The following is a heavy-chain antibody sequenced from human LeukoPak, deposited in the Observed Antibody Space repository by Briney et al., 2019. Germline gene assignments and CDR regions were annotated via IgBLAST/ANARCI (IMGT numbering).Heavy chain of an antibody. CDR3: ARVDIVVVPAAIFY. J-gene: IGHJ4*02. CDR2: INHRGST. CDR1: GGSFSGYY. V-gene: IGHV4-34*01. D-gene: IGHD2-2*01. Sequence: SETLCHTSAVSGGSFSGYYWSWSRQPPGEGLEWIGQINHRGSTNYNPSHKSRVTISVDTSKNQFPLKLSSVTAADTAVYYCARVDIVVVPAAIFYWGQGTLVTVSS.